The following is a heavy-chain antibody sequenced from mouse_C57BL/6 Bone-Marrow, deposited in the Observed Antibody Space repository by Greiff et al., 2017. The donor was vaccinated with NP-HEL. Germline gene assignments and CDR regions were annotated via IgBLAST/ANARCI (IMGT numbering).Heavy chain of an antibody. CDR1: GYTFTSYW. Sequence: VQLQQPGAELVMPGASVKLSCKASGYTFTSYWMHWVKQRPGQGLEWIGEIDLSDSYTNYNQKFKGKSTLTVDKSSTTAYMQLSSLTSEDSAVYYCARLSYDGYYGFDYWGQGTTLTVSS. CDR2: IDLSDSYT. D-gene: IGHD2-3*01. J-gene: IGHJ2*01. CDR3: ARLSYDGYYGFDY. V-gene: IGHV1-69*01.